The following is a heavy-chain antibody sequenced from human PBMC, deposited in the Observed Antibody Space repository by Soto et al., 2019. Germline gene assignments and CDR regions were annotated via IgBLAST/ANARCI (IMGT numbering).Heavy chain of an antibody. Sequence: PGGSLRLSCAASGFTFSSYRMHWVRQAPGKGLEWVAVISYDGSNKYYADSVKGRFTISRDNSKNTLYLQMNSLRAEDTAVYYCATLVGYRSGGSCYSFGAVDYWGQGTLVTVSS. CDR2: ISYDGSNK. CDR1: GFTFSSYR. V-gene: IGHV3-30*03. J-gene: IGHJ4*02. D-gene: IGHD2-15*01. CDR3: ATLVGYRSGGSCYSFGAVDY.